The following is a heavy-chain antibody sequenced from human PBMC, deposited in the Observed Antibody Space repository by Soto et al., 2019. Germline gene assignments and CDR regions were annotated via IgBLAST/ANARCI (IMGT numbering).Heavy chain of an antibody. D-gene: IGHD3-9*01. Sequence: SGPTLVKTTQTLTLTCTFSGFSLSTSGVGVGWIRQPPGKALEWLAPIYSDDDKRYSPSLKSRLTITKGTTKNRVVLTMTNMDPVDTATYYCAHSDPTGYYGWFDPWGQGTLVTVSS. CDR1: GFSLSTSGVG. J-gene: IGHJ5*02. V-gene: IGHV2-5*02. CDR2: IYSDDDK. CDR3: AHSDPTGYYGWFDP.